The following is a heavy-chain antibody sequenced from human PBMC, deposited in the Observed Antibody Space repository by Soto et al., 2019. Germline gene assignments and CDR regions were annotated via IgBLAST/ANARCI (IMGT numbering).Heavy chain of an antibody. Sequence: PGGSPRVSRVGPPISLIGFWMSWVRQAPGRGLEWVATIRQDGGQMYYVDSVKGRFTISRDRAKNSLYLQMNSLTVEDTALYYCSTTGGYWGQGILVTVSS. V-gene: IGHV3-7*05. CDR2: IRQDGGQM. CDR3: STTGGY. J-gene: IGHJ4*02. D-gene: IGHD2-8*02. CDR1: PISLIGFW.